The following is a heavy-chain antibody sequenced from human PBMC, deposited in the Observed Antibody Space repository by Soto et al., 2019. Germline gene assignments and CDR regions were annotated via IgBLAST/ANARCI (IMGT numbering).Heavy chain of an antibody. Sequence: LSLTCAVYGGSFSGYYWSWIRQPPGKGLEWIGEINHSGGTNYNPSLKSRVTISVDTSKNQFSLKLSSVTAADTAVYYCARRRYYGSGSYYYPYYYMDVWGKGTTVTVSS. CDR1: GGSFSGYY. CDR2: INHSGGT. V-gene: IGHV4-34*01. CDR3: ARRRYYGSGSYYYPYYYMDV. J-gene: IGHJ6*03. D-gene: IGHD3-10*01.